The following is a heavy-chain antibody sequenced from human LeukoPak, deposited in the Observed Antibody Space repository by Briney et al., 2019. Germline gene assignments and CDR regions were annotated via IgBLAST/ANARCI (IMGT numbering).Heavy chain of an antibody. Sequence: SPSETLSLTCTVSGGSISSYYWSWIRQPPGKGLEWIGYIYYSGSTNYNPSLKSRVTISVDTSKNQFSLKLSSVTAADTAVYYCARDLQNSNSFDYWGQGTLVTVSS. CDR2: IYYSGST. J-gene: IGHJ4*02. D-gene: IGHD4-11*01. CDR3: ARDLQNSNSFDY. V-gene: IGHV4-59*12. CDR1: GGSISSYY.